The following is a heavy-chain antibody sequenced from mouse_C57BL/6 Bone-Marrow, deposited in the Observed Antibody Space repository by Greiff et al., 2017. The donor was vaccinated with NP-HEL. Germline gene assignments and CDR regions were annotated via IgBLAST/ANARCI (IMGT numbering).Heavy chain of an antibody. D-gene: IGHD2-14*01. J-gene: IGHJ1*03. CDR3: TRRYGAWYFDV. CDR2: IDPETGGT. Sequence: QVHVKQSGAELVRPGASVTLSCKASGYTFTDYEMHWVKQTPVHGLEWIGAIDPETGGTAYNQKFKGKAILTADKSSSTAYMELRSLTSEDSAVYYCTRRYGAWYFDVWGTGTTVTVSS. CDR1: GYTFTDYE. V-gene: IGHV1-15*01.